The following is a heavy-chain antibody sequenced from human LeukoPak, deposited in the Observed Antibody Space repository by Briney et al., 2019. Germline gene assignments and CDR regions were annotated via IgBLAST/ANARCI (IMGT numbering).Heavy chain of an antibody. Sequence: PSETLSLTCTVSGGSIGSYYWSWIRQPPGKGLEWIGYIYYSGSTNYNPSLKSRVTISVDTSKNQFSLKLSSVTAADTAVYYCARASVFGVVTPFDYWGQGTLVTVSS. CDR1: GGSIGSYY. J-gene: IGHJ4*02. D-gene: IGHD3-3*01. CDR3: ARASVFGVVTPFDY. CDR2: IYYSGST. V-gene: IGHV4-59*01.